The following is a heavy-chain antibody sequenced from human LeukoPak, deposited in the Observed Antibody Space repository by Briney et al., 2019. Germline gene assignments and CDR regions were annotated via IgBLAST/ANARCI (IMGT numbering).Heavy chain of an antibody. CDR3: AELGITMIGGV. J-gene: IGHJ6*04. D-gene: IGHD3-10*02. V-gene: IGHV3-23*01. CDR1: GFTFSSYA. Sequence: TGGSLRLSCAASGFTFSSYAMNWVRQAPGRGLEWVSAISYSGTSTYYADSVKGRFTISRNNAKNSLYLQMNSLRAEDTAVYYCAELGITMIGGVWGKGTTVTISS. CDR2: ISYSGTST.